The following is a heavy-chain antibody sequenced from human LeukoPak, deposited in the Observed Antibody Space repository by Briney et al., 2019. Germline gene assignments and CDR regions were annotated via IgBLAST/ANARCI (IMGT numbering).Heavy chain of an antibody. Sequence: GGSLRLSCAASGFTFSSYSMNWVRQAPGKGLEWVSSISSSSSYIYYADSVKGRFTISRDNAKNSLYLQMNSLRAEDTAVYYCARGTASYYYGMDVWGQGTTVTVSS. J-gene: IGHJ6*02. CDR2: ISSSSSYI. V-gene: IGHV3-21*01. CDR1: GFTFSSYS. D-gene: IGHD5-18*01. CDR3: ARGTASYYYGMDV.